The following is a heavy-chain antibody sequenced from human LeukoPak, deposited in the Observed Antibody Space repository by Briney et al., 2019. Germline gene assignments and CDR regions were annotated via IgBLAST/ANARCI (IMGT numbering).Heavy chain of an antibody. V-gene: IGHV3-53*01. Sequence: GGSLRLSCAASGFTVSSNYMSWVRQAPGKGLEWVSVIYSGGSTYYADSVKGRFTISRDNSKNTLYLQMNSLRAEDTAVYYCAREGYCSGGGCEYWGQGTLVTVSS. J-gene: IGHJ4*02. CDR2: IYSGGST. D-gene: IGHD2-15*01. CDR1: GFTVSSNY. CDR3: AREGYCSGGGCEY.